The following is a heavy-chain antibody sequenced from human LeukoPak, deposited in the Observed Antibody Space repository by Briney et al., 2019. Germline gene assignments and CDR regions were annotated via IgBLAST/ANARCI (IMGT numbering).Heavy chain of an antibody. CDR3: ARVKKYYYYMDV. V-gene: IGHV4-34*01. CDR2: IYYSGST. J-gene: IGHJ6*03. CDR1: GGSFSGYY. Sequence: KPSETLSLTCAVYGGSFSGYYWGWIRQPPGKGLEWIGSIYYSGSTYYNPSLKSRVTISVDTSKNQFSLKLSSVTAADTAVYYCARVKKYYYYMDVWGKGTTVTVSS.